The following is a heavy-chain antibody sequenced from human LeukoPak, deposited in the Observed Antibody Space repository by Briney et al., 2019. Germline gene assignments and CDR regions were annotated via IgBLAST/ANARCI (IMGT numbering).Heavy chain of an antibody. CDR2: IYYSGST. CDR1: GGSISSSSYY. CDR3: ARGRYNWNCDY. V-gene: IGHV4-39*01. J-gene: IGHJ4*02. Sequence: PSETLSLTCTVPGGSISSSSYYWGWIRQPPGRGLKWIGSIYYSGSTYYNPSLKSRVTISVDTSKNQSSLKLSSVTAADTAVYYCARGRYNWNCDYWGQGTLVTVSS. D-gene: IGHD1-20*01.